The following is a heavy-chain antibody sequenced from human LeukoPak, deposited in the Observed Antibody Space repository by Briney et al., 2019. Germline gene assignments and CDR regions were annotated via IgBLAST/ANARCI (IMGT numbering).Heavy chain of an antibody. CDR1: GGSISSSSYY. CDR2: IYYSGST. Sequence: SETLSLTCTVSGGSISSSSYYWGWIRQPPGKGLEWIGSIYYSGSTYYNPSLKSRVTISVDTSKNQFSLKLSSVTAADTAVYYCARPFRGGYWFYWGQGTLVTVSS. D-gene: IGHD2-21*01. J-gene: IGHJ4*02. V-gene: IGHV4-39*01. CDR3: ARPFRGGYWFY.